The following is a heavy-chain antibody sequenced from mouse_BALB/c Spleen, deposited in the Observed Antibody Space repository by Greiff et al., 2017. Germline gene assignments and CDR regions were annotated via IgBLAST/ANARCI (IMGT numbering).Heavy chain of an antibody. CDR1: GYTFTSYW. CDR2: IYPGSGST. CDR3: TRGPDYYAMDY. V-gene: IGHV1S22*01. J-gene: IGHJ4*01. Sequence: LQQSGAELVRPGASVKLSCKASGYTFTSYWMHWVKQRHGQGLEWIGNIYPGSGSTNYDEKFKSKGTLTVDTSSSTAYMHLSSLTSEDSAVYYCTRGPDYYAMDYWGEGTSVTVSS.